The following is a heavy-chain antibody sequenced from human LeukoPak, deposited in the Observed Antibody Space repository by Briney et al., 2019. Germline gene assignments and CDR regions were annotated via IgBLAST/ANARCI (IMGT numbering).Heavy chain of an antibody. CDR3: ARDPYYDFWSGYYNYYYMDV. V-gene: IGHV3-48*01. Sequence: GGSLRLSCAASGFPFSRYSMNWVRQAPGKGLEWVSYISSSSSTIYYADSVKGRLTISRDNAKNSLYLQMNSLRAEDTAVYYCARDPYYDFWSGYYNYYYMDVWGKGTTVTVSS. CDR1: GFPFSRYS. D-gene: IGHD3-3*01. CDR2: ISSSSSTI. J-gene: IGHJ6*03.